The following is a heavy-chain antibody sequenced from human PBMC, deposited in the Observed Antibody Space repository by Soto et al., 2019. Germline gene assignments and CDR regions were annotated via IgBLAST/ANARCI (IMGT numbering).Heavy chain of an antibody. J-gene: IGHJ3*02. CDR1: GGSISSSSYY. V-gene: IGHV4-39*01. Sequence: QLQLQESGPGLVKPSETLSLTCTVSGGSISSSSYYWGWIRQPPGKGLEWIGSIYYSGSTYYNPSLKSRVAKSVITYKNKFSLKLSSVTAADTAVYDCATTGLFGEVLRDAFDIWGQGTMVTVSS. CDR2: IYYSGST. CDR3: ATTGLFGEVLRDAFDI. D-gene: IGHD3-10*02.